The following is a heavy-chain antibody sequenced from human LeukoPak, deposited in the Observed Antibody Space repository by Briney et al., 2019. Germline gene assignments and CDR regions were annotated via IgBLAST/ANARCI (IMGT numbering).Heavy chain of an antibody. CDR1: GGSFSGYY. J-gene: IGHJ4*02. V-gene: IGHV4-34*01. D-gene: IGHD3-22*01. CDR3: ATRNYYVSTGYFNY. CDR2: INHSGST. Sequence: SETLSLTCAVYGGSFSGYYWSWIRQPPGKGLEWIGEINHSGSTNYNPSLKSRVTISVDTSKNQFSLKLSSVIAADTAVYYCATRNYYVSTGYFNYWGQGTLVTVSS.